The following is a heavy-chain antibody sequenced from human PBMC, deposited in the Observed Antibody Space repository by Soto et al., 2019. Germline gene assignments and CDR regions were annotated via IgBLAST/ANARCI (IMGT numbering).Heavy chain of an antibody. J-gene: IGHJ6*02. Sequence: RLRRLRCSAPVLALSRYSMSLDCQGQESGLEWVSYISSSSSTIYYADSVKGRFTISRDNAKNSLYLQMNSLRAEDTAVYYCAFGEESRYYYYGMDVWGQGTTVTVSS. V-gene: IGHV3-48*01. CDR3: AFGEESRYYYYGMDV. CDR2: ISSSSSTI. D-gene: IGHD3-10*01. CDR1: VLALSRYS.